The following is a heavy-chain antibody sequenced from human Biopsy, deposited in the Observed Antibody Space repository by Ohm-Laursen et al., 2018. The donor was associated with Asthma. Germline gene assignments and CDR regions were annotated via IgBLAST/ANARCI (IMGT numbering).Heavy chain of an antibody. CDR3: SRDFTIGSGSPFHF. J-gene: IGHJ4*02. Sequence: LTLSCTASGFDLRVYTMNWVRQAPGTGLEWVALISSLSRYIYHATSLRGRFTISRSNAKRSLYLQMDSLRGDDTAVYYCSRDFTIGSGSPFHFWGRGTLVTVSS. V-gene: IGHV3-21*01. CDR2: ISSLSRYI. D-gene: IGHD3-10*01. CDR1: GFDLRVYT.